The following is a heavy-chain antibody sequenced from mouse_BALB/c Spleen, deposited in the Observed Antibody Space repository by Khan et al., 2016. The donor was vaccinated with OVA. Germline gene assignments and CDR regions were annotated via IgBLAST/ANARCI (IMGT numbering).Heavy chain of an antibody. CDR1: GFTFSSYI. D-gene: IGHD2-1*01. J-gene: IGHJ2*01. CDR2: ISNGGGST. V-gene: IGHV5-12-2*01. CDR3: SRHGNYVSFDY. Sequence: EVELVESGGGLVQPGGSLKLSCAASGFTFSSYIMSWVRQTPEKRLEWVAYISNGGGSTYYLDTVKGRFTISRDNAKNTPYLQMSSLKSEDTAMYYCSRHGNYVSFDYWGQGTTLTVSS.